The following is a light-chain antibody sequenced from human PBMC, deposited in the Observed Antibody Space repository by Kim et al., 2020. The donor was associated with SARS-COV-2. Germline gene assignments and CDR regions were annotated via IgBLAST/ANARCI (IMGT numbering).Light chain of an antibody. CDR2: YDS. V-gene: IGLV3-21*04. CDR3: QVWDSSSDRV. J-gene: IGLJ3*02. Sequence: SYELTQPPSVSVAPGKTARITCGGNNIGSKSVHWYQQKPGQAPVLVIYYDSDRPSGIPERFSGSNSGNTATLNISRVEAGDEADYYCQVWDSSSDRVFGGGTQLTVL. CDR1: NIGSKS.